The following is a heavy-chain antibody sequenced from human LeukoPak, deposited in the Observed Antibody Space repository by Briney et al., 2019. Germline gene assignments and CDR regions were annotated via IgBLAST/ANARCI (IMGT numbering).Heavy chain of an antibody. CDR3: ARSDYGDYHKAPNYFDY. V-gene: IGHV4-39*02. J-gene: IGHJ4*02. CDR2: IYYSGST. D-gene: IGHD4-17*01. Sequence: SETLSLTCTVSGGSISSSSYYWGWIRQPPGKGLEWIGSIYYSGSTYYNPSLKSRVTISVDTSKNHFSLKLSSVTAADTAVYYCARSDYGDYHKAPNYFDYWGQGTLVTVFS. CDR1: GGSISSSSYY.